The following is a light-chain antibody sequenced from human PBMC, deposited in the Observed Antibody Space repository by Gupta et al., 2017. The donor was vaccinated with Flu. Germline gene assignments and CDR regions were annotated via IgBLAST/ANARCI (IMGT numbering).Light chain of an antibody. CDR1: QDIRSD. Sequence: PVTVSRSPGERATLACRARQDIRSDLAWYRQKPGQAPRLLIYGASTRATGVSARFSGSGCGTEFTLTIRSRQSEDSAVYCCQQEHKCPITFGRGTKLEIK. CDR3: QQEHKCPIT. V-gene: IGKV3-15*01. J-gene: IGKJ4*01. CDR2: GAS.